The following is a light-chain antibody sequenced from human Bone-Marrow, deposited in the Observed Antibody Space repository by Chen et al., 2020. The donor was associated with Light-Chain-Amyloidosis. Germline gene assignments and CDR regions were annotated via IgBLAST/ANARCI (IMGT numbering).Light chain of an antibody. CDR1: NIGSTS. V-gene: IGLV3-21*02. J-gene: IGLJ3*02. Sequence: SYVRTQHSSVSVAPGQTDTIPCGGNNIGSTSAHGYQQTPGQAPLLVVYDDSDRPSGIPERLSGSNSGNTATLTISRVEAGDEADYYCQVWDRSSDRPVFGGGTKLTVL. CDR3: QVWDRSSDRPV. CDR2: DDS.